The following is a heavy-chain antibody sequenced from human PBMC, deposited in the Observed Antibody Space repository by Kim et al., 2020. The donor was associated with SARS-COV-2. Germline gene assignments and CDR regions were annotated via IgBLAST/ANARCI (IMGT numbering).Heavy chain of an antibody. CDR1: GGSISSSSYY. CDR2: MYYSGST. V-gene: IGHV4-39*01. CDR3: ARQGIRGSSWYLGAFDI. J-gene: IGHJ3*02. Sequence: SDTLSLTCTVSGGSISSSSYYCGWIRQPPGKGLEWIGSMYYSGSTNYNPSLKSRVTISVDTSKNQFSLKLRSVTAADTAVYYCARQGIRGSSWYLGAFDIWGQGTMVTVSS. D-gene: IGHD6-13*01.